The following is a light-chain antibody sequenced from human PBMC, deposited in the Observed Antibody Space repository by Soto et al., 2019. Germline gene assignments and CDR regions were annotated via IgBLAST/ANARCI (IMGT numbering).Light chain of an antibody. J-gene: IGKJ5*01. CDR3: MQALQTLPIT. CDR1: QSLLHSNGYNY. CDR2: LGS. Sequence: DIVMTQSPLSLPVTPGEPASISCRSSQSLLHSNGYNYLDWYLQKPGQSPQLLIYLGSNRASGVPDRFSGSGSGTDFTLKISRVEAEDVWVYYCMQALQTLPITFGQGTRLEIK. V-gene: IGKV2-28*01.